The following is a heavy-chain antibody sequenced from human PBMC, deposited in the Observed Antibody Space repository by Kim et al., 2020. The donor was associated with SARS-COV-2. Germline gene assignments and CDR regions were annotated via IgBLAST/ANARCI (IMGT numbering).Heavy chain of an antibody. V-gene: IGHV1-3*01. CDR1: GYTFTSYC. CDR3: ARDGRSVDYYFDY. CDR2: IDVANTNT. Sequence: ASVKVSCKASGYTFTSYCLHWVRQAPGQSLEWMGWIDVANTNTHYSENFQGRVTISRDTSATTVYIELSSLRSEDTAVYYCARDGRSVDYYFDYWGQGTLAAV. J-gene: IGHJ4*02.